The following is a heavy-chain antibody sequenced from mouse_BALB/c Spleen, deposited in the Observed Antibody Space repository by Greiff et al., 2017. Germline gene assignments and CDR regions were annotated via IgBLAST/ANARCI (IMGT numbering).Heavy chain of an antibody. CDR3: AREGWDGAY. Sequence: DVKLVESGGGLVQPGGSRKLSCAASGFTFSSFGMHWVRQAPEKGLEWVAYISSGSSTIYYADTVKGRFTISRDNPKNTLFLQMTSLRSEDTAMYYCAREGWDGAYWGQGTLVTVSA. CDR1: GFTFSSFG. J-gene: IGHJ3*01. V-gene: IGHV5-17*02. CDR2: ISSGSSTI. D-gene: IGHD3-3*01.